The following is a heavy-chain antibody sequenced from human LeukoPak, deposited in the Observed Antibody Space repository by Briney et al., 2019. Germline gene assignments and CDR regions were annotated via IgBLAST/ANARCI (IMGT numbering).Heavy chain of an antibody. J-gene: IGHJ6*02. CDR2: INNDASRT. CDR1: GFTFSNYW. Sequence: GSLRLSCAVSGFTFSNYWMHWVRQVPGKGLVWVSGINNDASRTSYADSVKGRFTISRDNAKNTLYLQLNSLRAEDTAVYYCGRGNYYSMDVWGQGTTVTVSS. V-gene: IGHV3-74*01. CDR3: GRGNYYSMDV.